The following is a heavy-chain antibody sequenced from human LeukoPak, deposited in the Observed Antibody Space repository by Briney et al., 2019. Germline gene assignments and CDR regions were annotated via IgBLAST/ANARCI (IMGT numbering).Heavy chain of an antibody. D-gene: IGHD2-2*01. CDR3: ARDHIVVVPAANTSDYYYYYGMDD. Sequence: ASVKLSCKVSGYTFTAYFMHWVRQAPGQRLEAMGWINTNSGGTASAQTFQARVTMTRDTTISTANMELSRLRSDDTAVYYGARDHIVVVPAANTSDYYYYYGMDDWGQGTTVTVSS. CDR2: INTNSGGT. J-gene: IGHJ6*02. V-gene: IGHV1-2*02. CDR1: GYTFTAYF.